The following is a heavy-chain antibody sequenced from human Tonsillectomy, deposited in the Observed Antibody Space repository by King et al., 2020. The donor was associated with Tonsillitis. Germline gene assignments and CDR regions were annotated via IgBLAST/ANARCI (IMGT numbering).Heavy chain of an antibody. Sequence: QLVQSGGDVVQPGRSLRLSCAASGFTFSNYGMHWVRQAPGKGLEWVALISYDGSNEYYADSVKGRFTISRDNSKNTVYLQLNSLRAEDTAVYFCYVGGDDVGGDGYFQHWGQGTPVTVSS. D-gene: IGHD3-10*02. CDR1: GFTFSNYG. J-gene: IGHJ4*02. CDR3: YVGGDDVGGDGYFQH. V-gene: IGHV3-30*03. CDR2: ISYDGSNE.